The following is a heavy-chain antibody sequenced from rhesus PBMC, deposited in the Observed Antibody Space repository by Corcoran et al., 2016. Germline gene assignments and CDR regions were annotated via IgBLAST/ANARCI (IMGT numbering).Heavy chain of an antibody. Sequence: QVQLVQSGAEVKKPWASVKRHCKSSGYTFTSNYIYWVRQAPGQVLEWMGWINPSNGNTGYAQKFQGRVTMTRDTSTSTAYMELSSLRSEDTAVYYCTSGGIAAAGTGIDYWGQGVLVTVSS. CDR1: GYTFTSNY. V-gene: IGHV1S9*01. D-gene: IGHD6-31*01. CDR2: INPSNGNT. J-gene: IGHJ4*01. CDR3: TSGGIAAAGTGIDY.